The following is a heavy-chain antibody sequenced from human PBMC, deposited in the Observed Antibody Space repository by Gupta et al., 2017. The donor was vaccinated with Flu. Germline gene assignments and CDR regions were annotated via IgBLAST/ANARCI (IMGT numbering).Heavy chain of an antibody. J-gene: IGHJ3*02. CDR1: GGSISSSNW. V-gene: IGHV4-4*02. CDR3: ARSHYDSSGYPHENKGRRFDI. Sequence: QVQLQESGPGLVKPSGTLSLTCAVSGGSISSSNWWSWVRQPPGKGLEWSGEIYHSGRPNYNPSLKRRVTISVDKSKNQFSLKLSSVNAADTAVYYCARSHYDSSGYPHENKGRRFDIWGQGTRGTVA. CDR2: IYHSGRP. D-gene: IGHD3-22*01.